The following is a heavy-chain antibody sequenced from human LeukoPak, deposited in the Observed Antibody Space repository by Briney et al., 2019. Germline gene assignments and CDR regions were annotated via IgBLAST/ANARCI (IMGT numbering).Heavy chain of an antibody. D-gene: IGHD6-13*01. CDR1: GYTFTSYG. V-gene: IGHV1-18*01. Sequence: RASVKVSCKASGYTFTSYGISWVRQAPGQGLEWMGWISAYNGNTNYAQKLQGRVTMTTDTSTSTAYMELRSPRSDDTAVYYCARGASSSWYDDAFDIWGQGTMVTVSS. CDR3: ARGASSSWYDDAFDI. CDR2: ISAYNGNT. J-gene: IGHJ3*02.